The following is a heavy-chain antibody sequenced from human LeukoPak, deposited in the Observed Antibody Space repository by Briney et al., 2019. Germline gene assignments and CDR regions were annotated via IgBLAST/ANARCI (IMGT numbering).Heavy chain of an antibody. Sequence: GASVKVSCKASGYTFTGYYMHWVRQAPGQGLEWMGWINPNSGGTNYAQKFQGWVTMTRDTSISTAYMELSRLRSDDTAVYYCARGVAVAAYNWFDPWGQGTLVTVSS. CDR1: GYTFTGYY. D-gene: IGHD6-19*01. CDR3: ARGVAVAAYNWFDP. J-gene: IGHJ5*02. CDR2: INPNSGGT. V-gene: IGHV1-2*04.